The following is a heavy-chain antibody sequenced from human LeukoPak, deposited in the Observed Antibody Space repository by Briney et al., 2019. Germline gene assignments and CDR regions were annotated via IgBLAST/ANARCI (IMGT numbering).Heavy chain of an antibody. Sequence: ASVKVSCKASGYTFTSYYMHWVRQAPGQGLEWMGWINPNSGGTNYAQKFQGRVTMTRDTSISTAYMELSRLRSDDTAVYYCAREMARAKNWFDPWGQGTLVTVSS. D-gene: IGHD5-24*01. CDR2: INPNSGGT. J-gene: IGHJ5*02. V-gene: IGHV1-2*02. CDR3: AREMARAKNWFDP. CDR1: GYTFTSYY.